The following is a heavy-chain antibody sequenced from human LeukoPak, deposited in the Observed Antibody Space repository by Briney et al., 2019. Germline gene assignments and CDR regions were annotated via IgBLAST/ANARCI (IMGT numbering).Heavy chain of an antibody. CDR2: IYYSGTP. CDR3: ARQDSSGYLIDY. Sequence: SETLSLTCTVSGGSISSSSFYWGWIRQPPGKGLEWIVSIYYSGTPYYNMSLKSRVTISVDTSKNQFSLKLSSVTAADTAVYYCARQDSSGYLIDYWGQGTLVTLSS. CDR1: GGSISSSSFY. J-gene: IGHJ4*02. V-gene: IGHV4-39*01. D-gene: IGHD3-22*01.